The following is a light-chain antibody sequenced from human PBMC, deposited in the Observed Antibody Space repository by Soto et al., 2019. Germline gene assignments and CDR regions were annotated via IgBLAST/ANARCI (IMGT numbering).Light chain of an antibody. V-gene: IGKV3-20*01. CDR1: QSFSSSY. CDR2: GAS. CDR3: QQYGSSPGT. J-gene: IGKJ1*01. Sequence: EIMFTQSPCTLSLSTGERATLSCRASQSFSSSYLAWYQQKPGQAPRLLIYGASSRATGIPDRFSGSGSGTDFTLTISRLEPEDFAVYYCQQYGSSPGTFGQGTKVDIK.